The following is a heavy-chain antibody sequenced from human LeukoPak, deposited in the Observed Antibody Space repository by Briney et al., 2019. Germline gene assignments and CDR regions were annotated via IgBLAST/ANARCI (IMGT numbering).Heavy chain of an antibody. Sequence: TSVKVSCKASGYTFTSYDINWVRQATGQGPEWMGWMNPNSGNTGYAQKFQGRVTMTRNTSISTAYMELSSLTTEDTAVYYCAVCKRRYWFDPWGQGTLVTVSS. CDR3: AVCKRRYWFDP. J-gene: IGHJ5*02. V-gene: IGHV1-8*01. D-gene: IGHD6-25*01. CDR1: GYTFTSYD. CDR2: MNPNSGNT.